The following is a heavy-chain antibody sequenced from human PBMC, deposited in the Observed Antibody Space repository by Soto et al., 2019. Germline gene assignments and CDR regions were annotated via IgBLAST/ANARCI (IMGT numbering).Heavy chain of an antibody. CDR2: TIPMFGTT. V-gene: IGHV1-69*12. CDR3: TRCGIRYHSIGYYLGIDGMDV. CDR1: GGTFNRNT. Sequence: QVQLVQSGAEVKKPESSVRVSWRASGGTFNRNTITWVRQAPGQGLEWMGGTIPMFGTTNYAEKFQGRVTITADESTNTAYMELSSLRSEDTSVYYCTRCGIRYHSIGYYLGIDGMDVWGQGTTVIVS. D-gene: IGHD3-22*01. J-gene: IGHJ6*02.